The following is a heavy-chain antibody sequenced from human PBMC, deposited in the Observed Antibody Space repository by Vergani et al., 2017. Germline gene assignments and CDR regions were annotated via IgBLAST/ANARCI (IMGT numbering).Heavy chain of an antibody. D-gene: IGHD3-3*01. J-gene: IGHJ6*03. Sequence: QVQLVQSGAEVKKPGASVKVSRKASGYTFTSYDINWVRQATGQGLEWMGWMNPNSGNTGSAQKFQGRVTMTRNTSISTAYMELSSLRSEDTAVYYCSRWPSSFDFWGGYYSLLYYYYMDIWGKGTTVTVSS. CDR2: MNPNSGNT. CDR3: SRWPSSFDFWGGYYSLLYYYYMDI. CDR1: GYTFTSYD. V-gene: IGHV1-8*01.